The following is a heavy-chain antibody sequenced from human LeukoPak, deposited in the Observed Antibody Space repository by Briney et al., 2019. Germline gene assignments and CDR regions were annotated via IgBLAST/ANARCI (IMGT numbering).Heavy chain of an antibody. V-gene: IGHV1-24*01. CDR3: ATSNIVGAPLDAFDI. CDR2: FDPEDGET. Sequence: GASVKVSCKVSGYTLTELSMHWVRPAPGKGLEWMGGFDPEDGETIYAQKFQGRVTMTEDTSTDTAYMELSSLRSEDTAVYYCATSNIVGAPLDAFDIWGQGTMVTVSS. J-gene: IGHJ3*02. D-gene: IGHD1-26*01. CDR1: GYTLTELS.